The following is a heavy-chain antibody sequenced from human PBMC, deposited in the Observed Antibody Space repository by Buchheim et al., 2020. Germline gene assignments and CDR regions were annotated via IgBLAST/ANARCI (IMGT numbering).Heavy chain of an antibody. D-gene: IGHD5-18*01. CDR1: GVSISSFY. CDR3: AREHTSVGFTYGYGMDV. J-gene: IGHJ6*02. CDR2: IYDIGYT. Sequence: QVQLQESGPGLVKPSETLSLTCSVSGVSISSFYWSWIRQPPGKGLEWIGHIYDIGYTNYNPSLKSRVTISVDTSTSQFSLNLRSVTAADTAVYYCAREHTSVGFTYGYGMDVWGQGTT. V-gene: IGHV4-59*01.